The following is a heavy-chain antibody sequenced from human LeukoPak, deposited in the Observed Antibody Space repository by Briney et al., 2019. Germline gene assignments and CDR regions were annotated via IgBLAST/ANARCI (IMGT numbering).Heavy chain of an antibody. V-gene: IGHV3-23*01. CDR1: GFTFSSYG. CDR3: AKDLSGYTYGSRPYYYHSMDV. D-gene: IGHD5-18*01. CDR2: ISGSGGST. Sequence: GGTLRLSCAASGFTFSSYGMSWVRQAPGKGLEWVSAISGSGGSTYYADSVKGRFTISRDNSKNTLYLQMNSLRAEDTAVYYCAKDLSGYTYGSRPYYYHSMDVWGKGTTVTISS. J-gene: IGHJ6*03.